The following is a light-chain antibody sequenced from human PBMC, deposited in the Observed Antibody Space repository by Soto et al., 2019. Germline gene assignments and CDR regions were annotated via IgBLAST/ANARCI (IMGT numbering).Light chain of an antibody. V-gene: IGKV3D-7*01. CDR3: QQDYNLPPT. CDR1: QSVSSSY. J-gene: IGKJ1*01. CDR2: GAS. Sequence: PGESVTLSCRASQSVSSSYLTWYQQKPGQAPRLLIYGASTRATSIPARFSGSGSGTDFTLTISSLQPEDFAVYYCQQDYNLPPTFGQGTKVEIK.